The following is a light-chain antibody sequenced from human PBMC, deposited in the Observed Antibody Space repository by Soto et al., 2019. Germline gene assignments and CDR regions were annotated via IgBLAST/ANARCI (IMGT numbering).Light chain of an antibody. J-gene: IGKJ1*01. CDR3: QQLSTYPRT. Sequence: DIQLTQSPSFLSASVGDRVTITCRASQGISSYLAWYQQKPGKAPKLLIYAAFPLEDGVPSXFSGSGSGTEFTLTISSLQPEDFATYYCQQLSTYPRTFGPGTKVDIK. V-gene: IGKV1-9*01. CDR1: QGISSY. CDR2: AAF.